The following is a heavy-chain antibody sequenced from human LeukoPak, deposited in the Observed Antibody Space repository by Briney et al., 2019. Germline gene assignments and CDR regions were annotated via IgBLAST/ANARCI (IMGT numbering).Heavy chain of an antibody. CDR1: GFTFSSYA. J-gene: IGHJ4*02. CDR3: AKDADPRPFYFDY. V-gene: IGHV3-23*01. CDR2: ISGSGGST. Sequence: PGASLRLSCAASGFTFSSYAMSWVRQAPGKGLEWVSEISGSGGSTYYADSVKGWFTITRDNSKNTLYLQMNSLRVEDTAVYYCAKDADPRPFYFDYWGQGILVTVSS.